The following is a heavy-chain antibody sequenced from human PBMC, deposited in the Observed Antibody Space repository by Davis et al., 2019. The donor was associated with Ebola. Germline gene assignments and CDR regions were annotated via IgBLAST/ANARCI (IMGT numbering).Heavy chain of an antibody. J-gene: IGHJ4*02. CDR3: AKRLASKDIVATMTFDY. CDR2: ISGSGGST. V-gene: IGHV3-23*01. Sequence: GESLKISCAASGFTFSDYYMSWIRQAPGKGLEWVSAISGSGGSTYYADSVKGRFTISRDNSKNTLYLQMNSLRAEDTAVYYCAKRLASKDIVATMTFDYWGQGTLVTVSS. D-gene: IGHD5-12*01. CDR1: GFTFSDYY.